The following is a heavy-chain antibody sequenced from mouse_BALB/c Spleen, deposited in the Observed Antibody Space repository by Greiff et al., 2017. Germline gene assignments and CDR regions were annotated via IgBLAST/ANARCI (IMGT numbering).Heavy chain of an antibody. Sequence: EVMLVESGPGLVKPSQSLSLTCTVTGYSITSDYAWNWIRQFPGNKLEWMGYISYSGSTSYNPSLKSRISITRDTSKNQFFLQLNSVTTEDTATYYCASVYDGYFDYWGQGTTLTVSS. CDR1: GYSITSDYA. V-gene: IGHV3-2*02. D-gene: IGHD2-3*01. CDR3: ASVYDGYFDY. J-gene: IGHJ2*01. CDR2: ISYSGST.